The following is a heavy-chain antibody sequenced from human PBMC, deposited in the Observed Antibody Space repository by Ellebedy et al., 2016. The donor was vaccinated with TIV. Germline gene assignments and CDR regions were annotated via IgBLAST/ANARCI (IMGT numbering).Heavy chain of an antibody. D-gene: IGHD2-2*01. CDR1: GGTFSSYA. CDR3: ARSTFQLPLS. J-gene: IGHJ5*02. Sequence: SVKVSXXASGGTFSSYAISWVRQAPGQGLEWMGGIIPIFGTANYAQKFQGRVTITADESTSTAYMELSRLRSDDTAVYYCARSTFQLPLSWGQGTLVTVSS. CDR2: IIPIFGTA. V-gene: IGHV1-69*13.